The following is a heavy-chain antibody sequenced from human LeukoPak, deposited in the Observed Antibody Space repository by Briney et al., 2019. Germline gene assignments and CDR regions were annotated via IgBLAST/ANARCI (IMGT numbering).Heavy chain of an antibody. Sequence: SETLSLTCTVSGGSISSYYWSWIRQPPGKGLEWIGYIYYSGSTNYNPSLKSRVPISVDTSKNQFSLKLSSVTAADTAVYYCARAVVGNDYYYGMDVWGQGTTVTVSS. D-gene: IGHD2-2*01. V-gene: IGHV4-59*01. J-gene: IGHJ6*02. CDR1: GGSISSYY. CDR3: ARAVVGNDYYYGMDV. CDR2: IYYSGST.